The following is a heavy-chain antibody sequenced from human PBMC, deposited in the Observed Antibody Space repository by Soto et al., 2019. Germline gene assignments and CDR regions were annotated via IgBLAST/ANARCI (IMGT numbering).Heavy chain of an antibody. CDR1: GFSLSTHGVG. D-gene: IGHD2-15*01. CDR2: IYWDDDK. CDR3: VHARLCCTGGSCATWFES. Sequence: QITLKESGPTLVKPTQPLTLTCTFSGFSLSTHGVGVGWVRQPAGKALECLALIYWDDDKRYSASLNSRITIXTHXSKNHVVLTMTNIHPVDTATYFCVHARLCCTGGSCATWFESWRQRTLVTVSS. J-gene: IGHJ5*01. V-gene: IGHV2-5*02.